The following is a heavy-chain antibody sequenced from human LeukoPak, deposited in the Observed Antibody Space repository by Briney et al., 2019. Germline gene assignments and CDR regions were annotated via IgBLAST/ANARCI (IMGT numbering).Heavy chain of an antibody. CDR1: GGSMSHH. V-gene: IGHV4-59*11. CDR3: AREKSPETKTWLQLGAFDV. D-gene: IGHD5-24*01. J-gene: IGHJ3*01. CDR2: ISHTAST. Sequence: PSETLSLTCTVSGGSMSHHWSWIRQSPGKGLEWIGYISHTASTNYNPSLKSRVTLSIDTSKSQLSFQLTSVTAADTAVYYCAREKSPETKTWLQLGAFDVWGQGTVVTVSS.